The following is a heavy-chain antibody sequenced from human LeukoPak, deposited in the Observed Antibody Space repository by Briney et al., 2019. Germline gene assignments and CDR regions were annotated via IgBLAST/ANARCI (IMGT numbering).Heavy chain of an antibody. CDR1: GFTFDDYA. CDR3: ARVLVLWFGELLSRHLDYYGMDV. V-gene: IGHV3-9*01. CDR2: ISWNSGSI. Sequence: PGGSLRLSCAASGFTFDDYAMHWVRQAPGKGLEWVSGISWNSGSIGYADSVKGRFTISRDNAKNSLYLQMNSLRAEDTAVYYCARVLVLWFGELLSRHLDYYGMDVWGQGTTVTVSS. J-gene: IGHJ6*02. D-gene: IGHD3-10*01.